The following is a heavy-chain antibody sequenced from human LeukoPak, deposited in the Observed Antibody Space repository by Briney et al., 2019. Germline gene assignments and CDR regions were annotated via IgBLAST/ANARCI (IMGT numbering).Heavy chain of an antibody. CDR2: ISSSSKYI. D-gene: IGHD1-20*01. J-gene: IGHJ4*02. V-gene: IGHV3-21*01. CDR1: GFTFSTYA. CDR3: ARVDNWNEVTDDY. Sequence: GGSLRLSCAASGFTFSTYAMIWVRQAPGKGLELVSSISSSSKYIYYADSVKGRFTISRDNARNSLYLQMNSLRAEDTAVYYCARVDNWNEVTDDYWGQGTLVTVSS.